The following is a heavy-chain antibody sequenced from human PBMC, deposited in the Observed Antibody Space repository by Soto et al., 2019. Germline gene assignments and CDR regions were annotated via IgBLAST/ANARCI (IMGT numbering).Heavy chain of an antibody. CDR1: GFTFRNFV. J-gene: IGHJ6*02. V-gene: IGHV3-30-3*01. D-gene: IGHD3-16*01. Sequence: PGGSLRLSCAASGFTFRNFVIHWVRQAPGKGLEWVALISYDGSKKYYADSVKGRFTISRDNSENTLFLQMERLTTEETTVYYCSRSMGELYYYYGMDVWGQGTTVTSP. CDR2: ISYDGSKK. CDR3: SRSMGELYYYYGMDV.